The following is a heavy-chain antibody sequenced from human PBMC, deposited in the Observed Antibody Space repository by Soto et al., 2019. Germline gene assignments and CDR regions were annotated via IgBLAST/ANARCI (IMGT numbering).Heavy chain of an antibody. CDR2: ISSSSSYI. Sequence: PGGSLRLSCAASGFTFSSYSMNWVRQAPGKGLEWVSSISSSSSYIYYADSVKGRFTISRDNAKNSLYLQMNSLRAEDTAVYYCARVDRIAVAGYFQHWGQGTLVTVSS. CDR3: ARVDRIAVAGYFQH. V-gene: IGHV3-21*01. CDR1: GFTFSSYS. J-gene: IGHJ1*01. D-gene: IGHD6-19*01.